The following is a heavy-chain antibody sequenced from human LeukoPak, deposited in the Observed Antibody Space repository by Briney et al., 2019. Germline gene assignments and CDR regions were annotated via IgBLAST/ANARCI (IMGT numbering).Heavy chain of an antibody. CDR1: SGTMRGYH. CDR3: VRERAAGGGSYYWFDP. Sequence: SETLSLTCTVSSGTMRGYHRSWIRQPAGKGLEWIGRILYSGTTKYNPSLKSRLSISFDRSKTQSSLNLNSVTAADRAVYYCVRERAAGGGSYYWFDPWGQGTLVTVSS. CDR2: ILYSGTT. V-gene: IGHV4-4*07. D-gene: IGHD1-26*01. J-gene: IGHJ5*02.